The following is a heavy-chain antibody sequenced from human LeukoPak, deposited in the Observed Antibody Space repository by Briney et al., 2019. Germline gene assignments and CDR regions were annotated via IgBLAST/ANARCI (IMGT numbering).Heavy chain of an antibody. D-gene: IGHD3-3*01. CDR3: AKKSPIFGVVIPLFDY. J-gene: IGHJ4*02. CDR2: INTDGSST. CDR1: GFTFSSYW. Sequence: GGSLRLSCAASGFTFSSYWMHWVRHAPGKGLVWVSRINTDGSSTSYADSVKGRFTISRDNAKNTLYLQVNSLRAEDTAVYHCAKKSPIFGVVIPLFDYWGQGTLVSVSS. V-gene: IGHV3-74*01.